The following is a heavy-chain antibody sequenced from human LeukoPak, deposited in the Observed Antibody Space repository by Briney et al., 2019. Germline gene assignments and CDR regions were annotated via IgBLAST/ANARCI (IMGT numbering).Heavy chain of an antibody. Sequence: GGSLRLSCAASGFTFSSYAMSWVRQAPGKGLEWVSAISGSGGSTYYADSVKGRFTISRDNSKNTLYLQMDSLRAEDTAVYYCAKVGCSGGSCPRTYYYGMDVWGQGTTVTVSS. D-gene: IGHD2-15*01. CDR3: AKVGCSGGSCPRTYYYGMDV. V-gene: IGHV3-23*01. CDR1: GFTFSSYA. J-gene: IGHJ6*02. CDR2: ISGSGGST.